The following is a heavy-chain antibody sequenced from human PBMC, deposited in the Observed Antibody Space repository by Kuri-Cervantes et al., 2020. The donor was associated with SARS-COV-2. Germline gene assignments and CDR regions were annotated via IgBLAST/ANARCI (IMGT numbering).Heavy chain of an antibody. CDR3: ARGSAAGNDY. D-gene: IGHD6-13*01. V-gene: IGHV4-39*07. Sequence: ESLKISCTVSGGSISSSSYYWGWIRQPPGKGLEWIGSIYYSGSTYYNPSLKSRVTISVDTSKNQFSLKLSSVTAADTAVYYCARGSAAGNDYWGQGTLVTFSS. CDR1: GGSISSSSYY. J-gene: IGHJ4*02. CDR2: IYYSGST.